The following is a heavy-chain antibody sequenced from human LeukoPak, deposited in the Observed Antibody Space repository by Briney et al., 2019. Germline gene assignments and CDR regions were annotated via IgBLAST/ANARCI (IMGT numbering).Heavy chain of an antibody. CDR2: INPSGGST. CDR3: AREIGMGAFDYYYYGMDV. Sequence: ASVKVSCKASGYTFTNYYMHWVRQAPGQGLEWMGIINPSGGSTSYAQKFQGRVTMTRDTSTSTVYMELSSLRSEDTAVYYCAREIGMGAFDYYYYGMDVWGQGTTDTVSS. J-gene: IGHJ6*02. CDR1: GYTFTNYY. D-gene: IGHD3-16*01. V-gene: IGHV1-46*01.